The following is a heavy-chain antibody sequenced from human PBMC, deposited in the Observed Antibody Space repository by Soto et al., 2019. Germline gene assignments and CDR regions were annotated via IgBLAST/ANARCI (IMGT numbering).Heavy chain of an antibody. V-gene: IGHV4-34*01. CDR2: INHSGST. J-gene: IGHJ4*02. CDR3: ASLFGTTSFGTIDY. CDR1: GGSFSGYY. D-gene: IGHD1-1*01. Sequence: PSETLSLTCAVYGGSFSGYYWSWIRQPPGKGLEWIGEINHSGSTNYNPSLKSRVTISVDTSKNQFSLKLSSVTAADTAVYYCASLFGTTSFGTIDYWGQGTLVTVSS.